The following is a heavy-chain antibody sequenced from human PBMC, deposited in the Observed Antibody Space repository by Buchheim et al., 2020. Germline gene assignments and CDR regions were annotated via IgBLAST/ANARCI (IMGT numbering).Heavy chain of an antibody. D-gene: IGHD3-3*01. J-gene: IGHJ5*02. CDR3: ARVRFLESNIWFDP. V-gene: IGHV4-59*01. CDR2: MYYSGSN. Sequence: QVQLQESGPGLVKPSETLSLTCTVSGDSISGYYCSWIRQPPGKGLEWIGFMYYSGSNNYNPSLKSRVTISIDTSKNPFSLTLSSVTAADTAVYYCARVRFLESNIWFDPWGQGTL. CDR1: GDSISGYY.